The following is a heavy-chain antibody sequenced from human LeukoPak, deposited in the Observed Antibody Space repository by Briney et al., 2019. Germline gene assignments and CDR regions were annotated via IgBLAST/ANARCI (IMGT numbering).Heavy chain of an antibody. Sequence: SSETLSLTCTVSGGSIGSGSYYWSWIRQPAGKGLEWIGRIYTSGSTNYNPSLKSRVTISVDTSKNQFSLKLSSVTAADTAVYYCARGSGVRGVISAFDIWGQGTMVTVSS. J-gene: IGHJ3*02. CDR2: IYTSGST. CDR1: GGSIGSGSYY. D-gene: IGHD3-10*01. CDR3: ARGSGVRGVISAFDI. V-gene: IGHV4-61*02.